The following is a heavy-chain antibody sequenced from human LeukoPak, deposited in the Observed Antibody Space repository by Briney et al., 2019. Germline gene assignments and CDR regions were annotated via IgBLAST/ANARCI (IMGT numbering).Heavy chain of an antibody. D-gene: IGHD3-10*01. CDR1: GGSISNYY. V-gene: IGHV4-59*08. CDR2: VYYTGST. CDR3: ARRHKVGAGDALDI. J-gene: IGHJ3*02. Sequence: SETLSLTCTVSGGSISNYYWTWIRQPPGKGLEWIGYVYYTGSTNYNPSLKSRVTISVDTSKNQFSLKLTSVTAADTAVYYCARRHKVGAGDALDIWGQGTMVTVSS.